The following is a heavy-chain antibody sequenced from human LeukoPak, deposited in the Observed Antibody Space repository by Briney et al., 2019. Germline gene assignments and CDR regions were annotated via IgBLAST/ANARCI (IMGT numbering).Heavy chain of an antibody. D-gene: IGHD3-10*01. CDR1: GGSFSGHY. J-gene: IGHJ4*02. CDR3: ARYVVYGSGKYYFDY. Sequence: SETLSLTCAVYGGSFSGHYWSWIRQPPGKGLEWIASINYSGSTYYNPSLKSRVTISVDTSENQFSLKLSSVTAADTAVYYCARYVVYGSGKYYFDYWGQGTLVTVSS. CDR2: INYSGST. V-gene: IGHV4-34*01.